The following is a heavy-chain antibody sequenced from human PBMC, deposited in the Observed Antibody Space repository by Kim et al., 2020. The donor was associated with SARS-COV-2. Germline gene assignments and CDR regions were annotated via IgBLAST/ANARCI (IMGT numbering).Heavy chain of an antibody. CDR1: GGSISSYY. J-gene: IGHJ6*02. CDR3: ARSPEPTVRGYYYGMDV. V-gene: IGHV4-59*01. Sequence: SETLSLTCTVSGGSISSYYWSWIRQPPGKGLEWIGYIYYSGSTNYNPSLKSRVTISVDTSKNQFSLKLSSVTAADTAVYYCARSPEPTVRGYYYGMDVWGQGTTVTVSS. D-gene: IGHD4-17*01. CDR2: IYYSGST.